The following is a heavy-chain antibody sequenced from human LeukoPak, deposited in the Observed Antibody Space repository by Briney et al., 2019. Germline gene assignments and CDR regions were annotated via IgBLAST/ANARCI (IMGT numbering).Heavy chain of an antibody. D-gene: IGHD1-26*01. V-gene: IGHV6-1*01. J-gene: IGHJ4*02. CDR1: GDSVSSNSVA. CDR3: AGSIVGATSYFDY. CDR2: TYYRSKWYN. Sequence: SQTLSLTCAISGDSVSSNSVAWNWIRQSPSRGLEWLGRTYYRSKWYNDFAVSVKSRITINPDTSKNQFSLQLNSVTPEDTAVYYCAGSIVGATSYFDYWGQGTLVTVSS.